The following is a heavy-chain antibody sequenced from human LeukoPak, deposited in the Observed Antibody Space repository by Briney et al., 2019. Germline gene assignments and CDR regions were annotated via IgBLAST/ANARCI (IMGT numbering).Heavy chain of an antibody. D-gene: IGHD5-24*01. Sequence: PSETLSLTCTVSGGSISSYYWSWVRQPAGKGLEWIGRIYSSGSTNYNPSLKSRVTMSVDTSKNQFSLKLSSVSAADTAVYYCAVDGYNGRYFDYWGQGTLVTVSS. CDR2: IYSSGST. J-gene: IGHJ4*02. V-gene: IGHV4-4*07. CDR1: GGSISSYY. CDR3: AVDGYNGRYFDY.